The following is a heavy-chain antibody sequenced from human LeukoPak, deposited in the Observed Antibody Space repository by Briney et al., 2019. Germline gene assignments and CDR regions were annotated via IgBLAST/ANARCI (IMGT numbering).Heavy chain of an antibody. V-gene: IGHV4-39*07. D-gene: IGHD2-15*01. Sequence: PSETLSLTCTVSGGSISSSSYYWGWIRQPPGKGLEWIGSIYYSGSTYYNPSLKSRVTISVDTSKNQLSLKLSSVTAADTAVYYCARVGCSGGSCDYWGQGTLVTVSS. CDR2: IYYSGST. J-gene: IGHJ4*02. CDR1: GGSISSSSYY. CDR3: ARVGCSGGSCDY.